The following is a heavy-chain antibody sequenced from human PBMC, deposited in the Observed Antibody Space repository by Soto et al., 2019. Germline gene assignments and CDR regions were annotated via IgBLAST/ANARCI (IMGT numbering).Heavy chain of an antibody. J-gene: IGHJ4*02. V-gene: IGHV4-59*01. D-gene: IGHD3-3*01. CDR2: IYYSGST. Sequence: SETLSLTCTVSGGSISSYYWSLIRQPPGKGLEWIGYIYYSGSTNYNPSLKSRVTISVDTSKNQFSLKLSSVTAADTAVYYCARVRDFWSGKNGFDYWGQGALVTVSS. CDR3: ARVRDFWSGKNGFDY. CDR1: GGSISSYY.